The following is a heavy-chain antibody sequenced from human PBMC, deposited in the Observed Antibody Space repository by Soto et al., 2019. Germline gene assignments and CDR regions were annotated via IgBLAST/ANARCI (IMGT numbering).Heavy chain of an antibody. V-gene: IGHV3-11*06. CDR1: GFSFSDYY. J-gene: IGHJ4*02. CDR2: ISSSSDYT. D-gene: IGHD3-22*01. CDR3: ARVNYDSSGYYHNDY. Sequence: QVQLVESGGGLVKPGGSLRLSCAASGFSFSDYYMSWIRQPPGKGLEWVSYISSSSDYTNYADSEKGRFTISRDNAKNSLYLQMNSLRAEDTAVYYCARVNYDSSGYYHNDYWGQGTLVTVSS.